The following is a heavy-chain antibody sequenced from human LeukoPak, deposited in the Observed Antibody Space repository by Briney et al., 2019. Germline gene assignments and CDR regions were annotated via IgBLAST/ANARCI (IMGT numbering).Heavy chain of an antibody. CDR1: GFTFSSYS. CDR2: ISSSSSYV. V-gene: IGHV3-21*01. CDR3: ARGSYDFWSAYYSDY. Sequence: PGGSLRLSCAASGFTFSSYSMNWVRQAPGKGLEWVSSISSSSSYVYYADSVKGRFTISRDNAKNSLYLQMNSLRAEDTAVYYCARGSYDFWSAYYSDYWGQGTLVTVSS. J-gene: IGHJ4*02. D-gene: IGHD3-3*01.